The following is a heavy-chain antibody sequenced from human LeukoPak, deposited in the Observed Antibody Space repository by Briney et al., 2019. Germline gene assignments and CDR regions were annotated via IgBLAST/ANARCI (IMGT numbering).Heavy chain of an antibody. CDR3: AGHHPRDTVDF. J-gene: IGHJ4*02. CDR1: GGSISSYY. V-gene: IGHV4-59*08. Sequence: SETLSLTCTVSGGSISSYYWSWIRQPPGKGLEWIAYISDIGSINYNPSLKSRVTISLDTSKNQFSLKLSSVTAADTAVYYCAGHHPRDTVDFWGQGTLVTVSS. CDR2: ISDIGSI. D-gene: IGHD2-21*01.